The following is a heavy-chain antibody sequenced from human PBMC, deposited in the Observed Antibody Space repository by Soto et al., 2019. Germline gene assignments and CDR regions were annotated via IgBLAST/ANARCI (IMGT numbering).Heavy chain of an antibody. CDR3: ARDTAMADSSGYYYYYGMDV. Sequence: GESLKISCAASGFTFSSYSMNWVRQAPGKGLEWVSSISSSSSYIYYADSVKGRFTISRDNAKNSLYLQMNSLRAEDTAVYYCARDTAMADSSGYYYYYGMDVWGQGTTVTVSS. J-gene: IGHJ6*02. CDR2: ISSSSSYI. D-gene: IGHD3-22*01. CDR1: GFTFSSYS. V-gene: IGHV3-21*01.